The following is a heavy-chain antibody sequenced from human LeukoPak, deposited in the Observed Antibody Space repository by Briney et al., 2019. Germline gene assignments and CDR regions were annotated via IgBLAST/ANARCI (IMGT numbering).Heavy chain of an antibody. CDR1: GYTFTSYD. CDR2: MNPNSGNT. D-gene: IGHD3-22*01. CDR3: ARARWQSYYYDSRAFDI. J-gene: IGHJ3*02. V-gene: IGHV1-8*01. Sequence: GASVKVSCKASGYTFTSYDINWVRQATGQGLEWMGWMNPNSGNTGYAQKVQGRVTMTRKTSISTAYMELSSLRSEDTAVYYCARARWQSYYYDSRAFDIWGQGTMVTVSS.